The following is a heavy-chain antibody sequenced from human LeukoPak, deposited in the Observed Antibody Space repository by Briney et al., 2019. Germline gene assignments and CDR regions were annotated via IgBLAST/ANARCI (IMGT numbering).Heavy chain of an antibody. J-gene: IGHJ4*02. CDR3: ARDRVLGSGSSDY. CDR2: IRGGGGDT. Sequence: GGSLRLSCTVSGFTFSNYWMHWVRQAPGKGLVWVSRIRGGGGDTNYADSVKGRFTVSRDNAKNTLYLQMNSLTTEDTAVYFCARDRVLGSGSSDYWGQGTLVTVSS. CDR1: GFTFSNYW. V-gene: IGHV3-74*01. D-gene: IGHD3-10*01.